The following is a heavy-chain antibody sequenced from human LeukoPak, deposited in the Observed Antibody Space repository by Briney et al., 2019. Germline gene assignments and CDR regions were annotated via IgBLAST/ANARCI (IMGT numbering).Heavy chain of an antibody. Sequence: GGSLRLSCAASGFTFSSYSMNWVRQAPGKGLEWVSHITASGTAMFYADSVKGRFTISRDNAKNPLYLQMNSLRDEDTAVYYCASSGSYRFDYWGQGTLVTVSS. CDR1: GFTFSSYS. D-gene: IGHD1-26*01. J-gene: IGHJ4*02. CDR2: ITASGTAM. V-gene: IGHV3-48*02. CDR3: ASSGSYRFDY.